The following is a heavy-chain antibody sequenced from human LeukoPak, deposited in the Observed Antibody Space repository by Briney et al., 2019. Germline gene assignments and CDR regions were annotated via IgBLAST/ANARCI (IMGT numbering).Heavy chain of an antibody. Sequence: GGSLRLSCAASGFTFSDYYMSWIRQAPGKGLEWVSYISSSGSTIYYADSVKGRFTISRDNAKNSLYLQMNSLRAEDTAVYYCAREADGGLRVAFDIWGQGTMVTVSS. CDR2: ISSSGSTI. CDR1: GFTFSDYY. CDR3: AREADGGLRVAFDI. J-gene: IGHJ3*02. D-gene: IGHD3-16*01. V-gene: IGHV3-11*04.